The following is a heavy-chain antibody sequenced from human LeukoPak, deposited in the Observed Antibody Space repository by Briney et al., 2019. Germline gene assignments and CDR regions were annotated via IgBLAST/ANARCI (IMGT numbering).Heavy chain of an antibody. CDR2: IGSSGSTV. CDR3: VKARRDGYNSWGIFDY. Sequence: GGSLRLSCAASGFSFSSYEMNWVRQAPGKGLEWVSYIGSSGSTVYYADSVKGRFTISRDNAKNSLYLQMNSLRVEDMALYYCVKARRDGYNSWGIFDYWGQGTLVTVSS. V-gene: IGHV3-48*03. J-gene: IGHJ4*02. D-gene: IGHD5-24*01. CDR1: GFSFSSYE.